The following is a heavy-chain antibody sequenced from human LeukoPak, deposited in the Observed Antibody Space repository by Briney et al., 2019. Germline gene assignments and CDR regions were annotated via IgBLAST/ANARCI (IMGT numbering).Heavy chain of an antibody. CDR2: IYSGGST. CDR3: ARDWSWSGYYKGLAVDY. J-gene: IGHJ4*02. V-gene: IGHV3-66*02. D-gene: IGHD3-3*01. Sequence: GGSLRLSCAASGFTVSSNYMSWVRQAPGKGLEWVSVIYSGGSTYYADSVKGRFTISRDNSKNTPYLQMNSLRAEDTAVYYCARDWSWSGYYKGLAVDYWGQGTLVTVSS. CDR1: GFTVSSNY.